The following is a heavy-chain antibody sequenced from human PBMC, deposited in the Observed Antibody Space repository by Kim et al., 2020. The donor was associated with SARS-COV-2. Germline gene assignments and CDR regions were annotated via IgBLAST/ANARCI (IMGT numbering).Heavy chain of an antibody. V-gene: IGHV3-11*01. CDR3: TRGYSDYPEGYYFYYYGLDV. D-gene: IGHD5-12*01. CDR2: ISTSGSTK. Sequence: GGSLRLSCAVSGFTFSDYYMSWIRQAPGKGLEWVSYISTSGSTKSYADSVKGRFTISRDNAKKSLYLQMNNLRAEDTAVYYCTRGYSDYPEGYYFYYYGLDVWGQGTTVTVSS. J-gene: IGHJ6*02. CDR1: GFTFSDYY.